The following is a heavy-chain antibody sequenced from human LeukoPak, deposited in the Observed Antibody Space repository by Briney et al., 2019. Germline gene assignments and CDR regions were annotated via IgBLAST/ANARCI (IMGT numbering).Heavy chain of an antibody. CDR2: IYPGDSDT. Sequence: GESLKISCKGSGYSFTSYWIGWVRQMPGKGLEWMGIIYPGDSDTRYSPSFQGQVTISADKSISTAYLQWSSLKASDTAMYYCARLRGLGRWLQSPFDYWGQGTLVTVSS. V-gene: IGHV5-51*01. D-gene: IGHD5-24*01. CDR1: GYSFTSYW. CDR3: ARLRGLGRWLQSPFDY. J-gene: IGHJ4*02.